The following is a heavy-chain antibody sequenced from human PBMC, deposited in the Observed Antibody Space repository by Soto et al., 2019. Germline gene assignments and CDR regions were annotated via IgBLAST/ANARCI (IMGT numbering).Heavy chain of an antibody. CDR1: GGTFSSYT. CDR3: ARGGVAYGDSPIDY. D-gene: IGHD4-17*01. Sequence: QVQLVHSGAKVKKPGSSVKVSCKASGGTFSSYTINWVRQAPGQGLEWMGRIIPILGIANYAQKFQGRVTITADKSTSTAYMELSSLRSEDTAVYYCARGGVAYGDSPIDYWGQGTLVTVSS. V-gene: IGHV1-69*02. CDR2: IIPILGIA. J-gene: IGHJ4*02.